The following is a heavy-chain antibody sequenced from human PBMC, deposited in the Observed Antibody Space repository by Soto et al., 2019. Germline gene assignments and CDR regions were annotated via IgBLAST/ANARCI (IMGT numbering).Heavy chain of an antibody. V-gene: IGHV3-11*01. CDR3: ARVGQDHYYGFDV. CDR2: MSSSGYDI. Sequence: GGSLRLSCATSGFTFSDYYMTWIRQAPGKGLEWVSYMSSSGYDIYYEDSAKGRFSISRDNAKDSLYLQMNSLRVEDTAVYYCARVGQDHYYGFDVWGQGTTVTVSS. CDR1: GFTFSDYY. J-gene: IGHJ6*02.